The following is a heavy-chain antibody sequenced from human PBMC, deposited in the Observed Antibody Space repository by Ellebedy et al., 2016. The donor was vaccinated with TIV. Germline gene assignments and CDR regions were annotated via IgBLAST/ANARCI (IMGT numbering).Heavy chain of an antibody. Sequence: GGSLRLSCAASGFNFSNYAMSWVRQAPGKGLEWVSSLSSNADTTFYADSVKGRFTISRDNSKNTLYLQMNSLRAEDTAVYYCARDSSGWYGQGGFDYWGQGTLVTVSS. V-gene: IGHV3-23*01. D-gene: IGHD6-19*01. CDR1: GFNFSNYA. J-gene: IGHJ4*02. CDR2: LSSNADTT. CDR3: ARDSSGWYGQGGFDY.